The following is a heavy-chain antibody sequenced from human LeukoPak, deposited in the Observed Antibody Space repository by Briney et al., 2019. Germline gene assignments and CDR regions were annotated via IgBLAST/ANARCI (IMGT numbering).Heavy chain of an antibody. CDR3: ASFLLYYYDSSGYPNDY. V-gene: IGHV4-39*07. CDR1: GGSISSSSYY. J-gene: IGHJ4*02. D-gene: IGHD3-22*01. CDR2: IYYSGST. Sequence: SETLSLTCTVSGGSISSSSYYWGWIRQPPGKGLEWIGSIYYSGSTYYNPSLKSRVTISVDTSKNQFSLKLSSVTAADTAVYYCASFLLYYYDSSGYPNDYWGQGTLVTVSS.